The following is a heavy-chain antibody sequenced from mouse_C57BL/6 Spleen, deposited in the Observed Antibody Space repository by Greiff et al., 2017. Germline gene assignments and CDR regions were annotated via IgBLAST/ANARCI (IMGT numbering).Heavy chain of an antibody. CDR3: ARGGSSPWYCDV. V-gene: IGHV1-54*01. CDR2: INPGSGGT. J-gene: IGHJ1*03. Sequence: QVQLKQSGAELVRPGTSVKVSCKASGYAFTNYLIEWVKQRPGQGLEWIGVINPGSGGTNYNEKFKGKATLTADKSSSTAYMQLSSLTSEDSAVYFCARGGSSPWYCDVWGTGTTVTVSS. D-gene: IGHD1-1*01. CDR1: GYAFTNYL.